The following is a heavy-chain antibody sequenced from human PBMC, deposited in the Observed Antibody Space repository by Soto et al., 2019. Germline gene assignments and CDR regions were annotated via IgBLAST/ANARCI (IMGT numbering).Heavy chain of an antibody. J-gene: IGHJ6*03. Sequence: GASVKVSCKASGYTFTSYAMHWVRQAPGQRLEWMGWINAGNGNTKYSQKFQGRVTITRDTSASTAYMELSSLRSEDTAVYYCARKRRFLEWLENYYYMDVWGKGTTVTVSS. D-gene: IGHD3-3*01. CDR3: ARKRRFLEWLENYYYMDV. CDR1: GYTFTSYA. CDR2: INAGNGNT. V-gene: IGHV1-3*01.